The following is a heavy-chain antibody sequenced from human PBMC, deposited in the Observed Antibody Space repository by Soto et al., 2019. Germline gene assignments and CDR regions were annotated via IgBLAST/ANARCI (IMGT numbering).Heavy chain of an antibody. J-gene: IGHJ4*02. D-gene: IGHD6-19*01. Sequence: SETLSLTCAVYGGSFSGYYWSWIRQPPGKGLEWIGEINHSGSTNYNPSLKSRVTISVDTSKNQFSLKLSSVTAADTAVYYCARGHLVAGINFDYWGQGTLVTVYS. V-gene: IGHV4-34*01. CDR2: INHSGST. CDR1: GGSFSGYY. CDR3: ARGHLVAGINFDY.